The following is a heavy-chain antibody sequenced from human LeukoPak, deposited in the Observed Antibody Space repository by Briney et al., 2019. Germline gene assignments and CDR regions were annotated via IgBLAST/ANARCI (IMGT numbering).Heavy chain of an antibody. CDR2: ISAYNGNT. CDR3: AREGTKGAFDI. J-gene: IGHJ3*02. V-gene: IGHV1-18*04. Sequence: ASVKASCKASGYTFTSYYMHWVRQAPGQGLEWMGWISAYNGNTNYAQKLQGRVTMTTDTSTSTAYMELRSLRSDDTAVYYCAREGTKGAFDIWGQGTMVTVSS. D-gene: IGHD1-14*01. CDR1: GYTFTSYY.